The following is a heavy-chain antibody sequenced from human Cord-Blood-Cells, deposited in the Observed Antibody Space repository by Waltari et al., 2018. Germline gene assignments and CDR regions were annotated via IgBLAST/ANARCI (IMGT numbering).Heavy chain of an antibody. J-gene: IGHJ2*01. D-gene: IGHD7-27*01. CDR2: ISYDGSNK. CDR1: GFTFSSYA. Sequence: QLVESGGGVVQPGRSLRLSCAASGFTFSSYAMHWVRQAPGKGLEWVAVISYDGSNKYYADSVKGRFTISRDNSKNTLYLQMNSLRAEDTAVYYCARDIREPGDRMGRYFELWGRGTLVTVSS. CDR3: ARDIREPGDRMGRYFEL. V-gene: IGHV3-30-3*01.